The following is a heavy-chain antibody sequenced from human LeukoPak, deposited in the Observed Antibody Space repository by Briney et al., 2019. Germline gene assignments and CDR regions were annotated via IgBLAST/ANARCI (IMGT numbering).Heavy chain of an antibody. D-gene: IGHD2-15*01. Sequence: GGSLRLSCAASGFTFSNAWMSWVRQAPGKGLEWVGRIKSKTDGGTTDYAAPVKGRFTISRGDSKNTLYLQMNSLKTEDTAVYYGTTLRLDIVVVVAACYFDYWGQGTLVTVSS. CDR1: GFTFSNAW. CDR3: TTLRLDIVVVVAACYFDY. CDR2: IKSKTDGGTT. J-gene: IGHJ4*02. V-gene: IGHV3-15*01.